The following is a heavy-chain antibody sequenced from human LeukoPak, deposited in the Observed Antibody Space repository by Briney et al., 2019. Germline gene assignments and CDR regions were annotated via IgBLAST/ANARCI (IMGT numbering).Heavy chain of an antibody. Sequence: GGSLRLSCAASGFSFSNFWMSWFRQAPGKGLEWVANIKPDGSEKYYVASLRGRFTISRDNAKKSLFLQMDSLAAEDTAVYYCARDQNLFSTMDYSGYYPDYWGQGTRVTVSS. CDR3: ARDQNLFSTMDYSGYYPDY. CDR2: IKPDGSEK. CDR1: GFSFSNFW. D-gene: IGHD3-22*01. J-gene: IGHJ4*02. V-gene: IGHV3-7*01.